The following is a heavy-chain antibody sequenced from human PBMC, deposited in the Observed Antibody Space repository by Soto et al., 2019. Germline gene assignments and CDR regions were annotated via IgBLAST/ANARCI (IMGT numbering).Heavy chain of an antibody. CDR3: AREVQVHTPAFVY. V-gene: IGHV1-69*19. Sequence: QVQLVQSGAEMKKPGSSVKVSCQSSGGTFNTYAMNWVRQAPGQGPEWMGDISPMFGAANYAPKFQCRVTITADESTCTSYMQLSSLTSEDTALYFCAREVQVHTPAFVYWGQGTLVTVSS. CDR2: ISPMFGAA. J-gene: IGHJ4*02. D-gene: IGHD3-10*01. CDR1: GGTFNTYA.